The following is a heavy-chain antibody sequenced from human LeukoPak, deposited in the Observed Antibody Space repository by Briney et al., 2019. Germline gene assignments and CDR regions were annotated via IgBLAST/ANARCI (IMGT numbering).Heavy chain of an antibody. CDR3: TRPYGSGSYGSLDV. CDR1: GFTFGDSA. D-gene: IGHD3-10*01. J-gene: IGHJ6*02. CDR2: IRTKGNNYAT. Sequence: GGSLRLSCAGSGFTFGDSAIHWVRQASEKGLEWVGRIRTKGNNYATGYSASVKGRFTISRDDSKSMAFLELNSLKVEDTAVYFCTRPYGSGSYGSLDVWGQGTTVIVSS. V-gene: IGHV3-73*01.